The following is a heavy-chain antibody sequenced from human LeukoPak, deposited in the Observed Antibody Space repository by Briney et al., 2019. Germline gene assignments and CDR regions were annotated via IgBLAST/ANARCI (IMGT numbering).Heavy chain of an antibody. CDR1: GYTFTDYY. J-gene: IGHJ4*02. CDR3: ARANFLYCSSTTCLFDY. Sequence: ASVKVSCKASGYTFTDYYMHWVRQAPGQGFEWMGWINPNSGDTNYAQKFQGRVTMTRDTSISTAHMELSRLRSDATAVYYCARANFLYCSSTTCLFDYWGQGTLVIVSS. V-gene: IGHV1-2*02. CDR2: INPNSGDT. D-gene: IGHD2-2*01.